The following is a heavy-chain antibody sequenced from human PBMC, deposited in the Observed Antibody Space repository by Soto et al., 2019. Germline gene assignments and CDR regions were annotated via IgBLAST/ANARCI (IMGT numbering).Heavy chain of an antibody. Sequence: ASVKVSCKASGYSLTGYYMHWVRQAPGQGLEWMGITNPRDGSTNYAQKFQGRVTMTSDTSTSTVYMEMSSLRSDDTAMYYCARSYVTSRPIDFWGQGTLVTVSS. CDR1: GYSLTGYY. J-gene: IGHJ4*02. D-gene: IGHD3-10*02. CDR2: TNPRDGST. V-gene: IGHV1-46*01. CDR3: ARSYVTSRPIDF.